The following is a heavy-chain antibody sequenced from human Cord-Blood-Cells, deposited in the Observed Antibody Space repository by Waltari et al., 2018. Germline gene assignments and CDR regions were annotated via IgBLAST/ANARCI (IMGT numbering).Heavy chain of an antibody. V-gene: IGHV3-30*18. J-gene: IGHJ4*02. CDR3: AKDTAYYGSGSYYDY. D-gene: IGHD3-10*01. Sequence: QVQLVESGGGVVQTGRSLRLSCAAAGFTFRGSGMHWVRQAPGKGLEWVAVISYDGSNKYYADSVKGRFTISRDNSKNTLYLQMNSLRAEDTAVYYCAKDTAYYGSGSYYDYWGQGTLVTVSS. CDR2: ISYDGSNK. CDR1: GFTFRGSG.